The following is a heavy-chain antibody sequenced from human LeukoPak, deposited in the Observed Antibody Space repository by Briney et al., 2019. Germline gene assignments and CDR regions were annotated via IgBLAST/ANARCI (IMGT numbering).Heavy chain of an antibody. D-gene: IGHD3-9*01. Sequence: GGSLRLSCAASGFTFSSYGMHWVRQAPGKGLEWVAFIRYDGSNKYYADSVKGRFTIYRDNSKNTLYLQMNSLRAEDTAVYYCAKDGRYFDWLLGGYDAFDIWGQGTMVTVSS. CDR2: IRYDGSNK. J-gene: IGHJ3*02. CDR3: AKDGRYFDWLLGGYDAFDI. CDR1: GFTFSSYG. V-gene: IGHV3-30*02.